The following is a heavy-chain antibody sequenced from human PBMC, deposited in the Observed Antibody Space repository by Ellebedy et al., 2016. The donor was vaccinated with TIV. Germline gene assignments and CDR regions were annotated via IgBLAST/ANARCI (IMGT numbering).Heavy chain of an antibody. CDR1: GFTFSSYS. Sequence: GFTFSSYSMNWVRQPPGKGLEWIGEIYHSGSTNYNPSLKSRVTISVDKSKNQFSLKLSSVTAADTAVYYCARGRVSSSYYHGMDVWGQGTTVTVSS. CDR2: IYHSGST. CDR3: ARGRVSSSYYHGMDV. V-gene: IGHV4-4*02. D-gene: IGHD6-13*01. J-gene: IGHJ6*02.